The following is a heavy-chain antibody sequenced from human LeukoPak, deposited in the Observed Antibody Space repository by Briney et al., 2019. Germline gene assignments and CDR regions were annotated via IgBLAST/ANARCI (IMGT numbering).Heavy chain of an antibody. V-gene: IGHV4-59*01. CDR2: IHYSGST. Sequence: SETLSLTCTVSGGSISSYYWSWIRQPPGKGLEWIGYIHYSGSTNYNPSLKSRVTISVDTSKNQFSLKLSSVTAADTAVYYCARVGGGTGGDYWGQGTLVTVSS. J-gene: IGHJ4*02. D-gene: IGHD2-8*02. CDR3: ARVGGGTGGDY. CDR1: GGSISSYY.